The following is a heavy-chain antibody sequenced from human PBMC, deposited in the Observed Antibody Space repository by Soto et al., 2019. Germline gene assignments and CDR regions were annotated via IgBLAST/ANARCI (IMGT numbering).Heavy chain of an antibody. D-gene: IGHD5-12*01. V-gene: IGHV3-66*01. J-gene: IGHJ4*02. CDR2: IYNDGTT. Sequence: PGGSLRLSCAISGFTVSANYMSWVRQAPGMGLEWVSIIYNDGTTLYADSVKGRFTISRVDSKNTLYLQMNSLRAEDTAVYYCERAPTITTIYDYWGQGTLVTVSS. CDR1: GFTVSANY. CDR3: ERAPTITTIYDY.